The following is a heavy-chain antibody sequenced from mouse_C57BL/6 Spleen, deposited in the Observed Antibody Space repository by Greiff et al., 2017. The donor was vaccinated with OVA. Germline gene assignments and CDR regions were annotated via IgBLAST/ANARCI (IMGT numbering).Heavy chain of an antibody. Sequence: EVQLQQSGPELVKPGASVKISCKASGYSFTGYYMNWVKQSPEKSLEWIGEINPSTGGTTYNQKFKAKATLTVDKSSSTAYMQLKSLTSEDSAVYYCARNDDYDDGAWFAYWGQGTLVTVSA. V-gene: IGHV1-42*01. D-gene: IGHD2-4*01. J-gene: IGHJ3*01. CDR3: ARNDDYDDGAWFAY. CDR1: GYSFTGYY. CDR2: INPSTGGT.